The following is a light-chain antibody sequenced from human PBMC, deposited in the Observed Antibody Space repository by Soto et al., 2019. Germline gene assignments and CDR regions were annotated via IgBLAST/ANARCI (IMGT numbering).Light chain of an antibody. Sequence: DIQMTQSPSSLAASVGDSVTLTCRASQRITSYLNWYQQKLGKAPKLLIFAASNLKSGVPSRFSGNGFGTVFTLSITRLQPEDFATYYCQQSYTAPYTFGQGTKLEIK. CDR3: QQSYTAPYT. CDR1: QRITSY. CDR2: AAS. J-gene: IGKJ2*01. V-gene: IGKV1-39*01.